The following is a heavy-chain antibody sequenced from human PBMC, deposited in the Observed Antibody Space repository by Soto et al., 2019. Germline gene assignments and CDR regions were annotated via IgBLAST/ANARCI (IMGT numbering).Heavy chain of an antibody. CDR2: INHSGVT. CDR3: ARFSGSYYYAMDV. J-gene: IGHJ6*02. D-gene: IGHD6-19*01. CDR1: GGSFSGYY. V-gene: IGHV4-34*01. Sequence: PSETLSLTCAVYGGSFSGYYWSWIRQPPGKGLEWIGEINHSGVTNYKPSLKRRVTISVDTSKSQFSLQLKSVTAADTALYYCARFSGSYYYAMDVWGQG.